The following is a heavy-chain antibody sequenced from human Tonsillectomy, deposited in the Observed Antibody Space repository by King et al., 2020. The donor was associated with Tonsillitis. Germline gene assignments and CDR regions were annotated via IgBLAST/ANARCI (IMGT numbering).Heavy chain of an antibody. CDR1: GGSISSYY. CDR2: IYYSGST. Sequence: VQLQESGPGLVKPSETLSLTCTVSGGSISSYYWSWIRQPPGKGLEWIGYIYYSGSTNYNPSLKSRVTISVDTSKNQFSLKLSSVTAADTAVYYCARATFRGAVAGYGFDYWGQGTLVTVSS. V-gene: IGHV4-59*01. CDR3: ARATFRGAVAGYGFDY. J-gene: IGHJ4*02. D-gene: IGHD6-19*01.